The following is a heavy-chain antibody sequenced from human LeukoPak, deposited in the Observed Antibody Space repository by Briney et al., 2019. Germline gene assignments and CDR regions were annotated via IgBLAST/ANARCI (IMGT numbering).Heavy chain of an antibody. J-gene: IGHJ4*02. D-gene: IGHD2-2*01. V-gene: IGHV3-30-3*01. Sequence: EPGGSLRLSCAASGFTFSSYAMHWVRQAPGKGLEWVAVISYDGSNKYYADSVKGRFTISRDNSKNTLYLQMNSLRAEDTAVYYCARDGMVVHIVADYWGQGTLVTVSS. CDR1: GFTFSSYA. CDR2: ISYDGSNK. CDR3: ARDGMVVHIVADY.